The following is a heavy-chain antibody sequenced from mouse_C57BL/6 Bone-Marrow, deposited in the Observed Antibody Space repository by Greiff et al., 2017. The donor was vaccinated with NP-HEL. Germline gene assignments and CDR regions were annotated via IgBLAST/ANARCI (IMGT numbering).Heavy chain of an antibody. D-gene: IGHD2-4*01. CDR3: ARLPYYYAMDY. V-gene: IGHV1-69*01. CDR1: GYTFTSYW. Sequence: QVQLQQPGAELVMPGASVKLSCKASGYTFTSYWMHWVKQRPGQGLEWIGEFDPSDSYTNYNQKFKGKSTLTVDKSSSTAYMQLSSLTSEDSAVYYCARLPYYYAMDYWGQGTSVTVSS. J-gene: IGHJ4*01. CDR2: FDPSDSYT.